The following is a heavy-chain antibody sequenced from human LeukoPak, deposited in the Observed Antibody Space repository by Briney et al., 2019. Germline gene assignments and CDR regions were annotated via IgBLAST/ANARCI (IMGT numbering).Heavy chain of an antibody. Sequence: SVKVSCKASGGTFSSYAISWVRQAPGQGLEWMGGIFPIFGTTNYAQKFQGRVTITTDESTSTAYMELRSLRSEDTAVYYCARDLYSSGRALDYWGQGTLVTVSS. J-gene: IGHJ4*02. D-gene: IGHD3-22*01. CDR1: GGTFSSYA. CDR3: ARDLYSSGRALDY. CDR2: IFPIFGTT. V-gene: IGHV1-69*05.